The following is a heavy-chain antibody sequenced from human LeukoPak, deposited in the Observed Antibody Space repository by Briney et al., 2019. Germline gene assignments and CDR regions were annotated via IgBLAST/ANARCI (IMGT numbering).Heavy chain of an antibody. CDR2: IYYSGST. D-gene: IGHD2-15*01. V-gene: IGHV4-59*01. CDR1: GGSTSSYY. Sequence: SETLSLTCTVSGGSTSSYYWSWIRQPPGKGLEWIGYIYYSGSTNYNPSLKSRVTISVDTSKNQFSLKLSSVTAADTAVYYCARVRAATYYFDYWGQGTLVTVSS. CDR3: ARVRAATYYFDY. J-gene: IGHJ4*02.